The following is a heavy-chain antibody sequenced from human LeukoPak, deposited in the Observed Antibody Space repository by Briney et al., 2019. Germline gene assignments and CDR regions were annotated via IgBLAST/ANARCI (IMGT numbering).Heavy chain of an antibody. Sequence: GESLRLSCAASGFAFSDYSMNWVRQAPGKGLEWVSYIDGSGDTIYYADSVKGRFTISRDNAKNSLDLQMNSLRDEDTAVYYCSRRFDCWGQGTLVTVSS. J-gene: IGHJ4*02. V-gene: IGHV3-48*02. CDR1: GFAFSDYS. CDR3: SRRFDC. CDR2: IDGSGDTI.